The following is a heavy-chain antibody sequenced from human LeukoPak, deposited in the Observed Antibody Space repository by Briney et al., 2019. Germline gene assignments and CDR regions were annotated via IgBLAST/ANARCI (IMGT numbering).Heavy chain of an antibody. CDR3: ATDPGGYSGPHFDY. J-gene: IGHJ4*02. CDR1: GYTLTELS. CDR2: FDPEDGET. V-gene: IGHV1-24*01. Sequence: ASVKVSCKVSGYTLTELSMHWVRQAPGKGLEWMGGFDPEDGETSYAQKFQGRVTMTEDTSTDTAYMELSSLRSEDTAVYYCATDPGGYSGPHFDYWGQGTLVTVSS. D-gene: IGHD5-12*01.